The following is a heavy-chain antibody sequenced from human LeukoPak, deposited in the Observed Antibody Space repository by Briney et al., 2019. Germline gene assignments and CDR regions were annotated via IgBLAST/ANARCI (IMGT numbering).Heavy chain of an antibody. CDR1: GFSFRNYR. CDR2: ISLSSDYM. Sequence: WGSLRLSCIASGFSFRNYRMNWVRQAPGKGLEWVSSISLSSDYMFYADSPKRRFTISRDNAKNSLYMQMRCLRAEDTALYDCARDFSDFGVNCLDLWGQGTLVTVSS. J-gene: IGHJ5*02. D-gene: IGHD4-17*01. CDR3: ARDFSDFGVNCLDL. V-gene: IGHV3-21*01.